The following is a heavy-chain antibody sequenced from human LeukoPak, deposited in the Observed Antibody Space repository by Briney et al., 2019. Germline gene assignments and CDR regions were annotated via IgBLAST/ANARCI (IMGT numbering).Heavy chain of an antibody. J-gene: IGHJ4*02. Sequence: ASVKVSCKASGYTFTGYYMHWVRQAPGQGLEWMGWMNPNSGNTGYAQKFQGRVTMTRNTSISTAYMELSSLRSEDTAVYYCARARGSAAAVDYWGQGTLVTVSS. CDR2: MNPNSGNT. V-gene: IGHV1-8*02. D-gene: IGHD6-13*01. CDR1: GYTFTGYY. CDR3: ARARGSAAAVDY.